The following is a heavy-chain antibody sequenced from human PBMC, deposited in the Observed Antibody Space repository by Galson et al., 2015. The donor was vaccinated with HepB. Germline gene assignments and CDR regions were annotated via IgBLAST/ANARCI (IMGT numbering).Heavy chain of an antibody. CDR1: GGTFSSYA. J-gene: IGHJ5*02. V-gene: IGHV1-69*01. Sequence: CKASGGTFSSYAISWVRQAPGQGLEWMGGIIPIFGTANYAQKFQGRVTITADESTSTAYMELSSLRSEDTAVYYCARDEADCSGGSCWFRYNWFDPWGQGTLVTVSS. CDR3: ARDEADCSGGSCWFRYNWFDP. D-gene: IGHD2-15*01. CDR2: IIPIFGTA.